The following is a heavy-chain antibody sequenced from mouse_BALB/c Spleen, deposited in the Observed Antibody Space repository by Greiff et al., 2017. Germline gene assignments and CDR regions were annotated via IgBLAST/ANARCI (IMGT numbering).Heavy chain of an antibody. CDR2: INPSTGYT. V-gene: IGHV1-7*01. J-gene: IGHJ1*01. CDR3: AREYFDV. Sequence: QVQLQQSGAELAKPGASVKMSCKASGYTFTSYWMHWVKQRPGQGLEWIGYINPSTGYTEYNQKFKDKATLTADKSSSTAYMQLSSLTSEDSAVYYCAREYFDVWGAGTTVTVSS. CDR1: GYTFTSYW.